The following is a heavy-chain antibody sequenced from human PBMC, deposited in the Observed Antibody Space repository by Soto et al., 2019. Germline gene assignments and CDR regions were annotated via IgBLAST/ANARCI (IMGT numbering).Heavy chain of an antibody. Sequence: QVTLKESGPVLVKPTETLTLTCTVSGFSLSNARMGVSWIRQPPGTALEWLAHIFSNDEKSYNTSLKSRLTISKDTSKSQVVLTMTNMDPVDTATYYCARIWDDYDFWIFDYWVQGTLVTVSS. CDR3: ARIWDDYDFWIFDY. V-gene: IGHV2-26*01. CDR2: IFSNDEK. D-gene: IGHD3-3*01. J-gene: IGHJ4*02. CDR1: GFSLSNARMG.